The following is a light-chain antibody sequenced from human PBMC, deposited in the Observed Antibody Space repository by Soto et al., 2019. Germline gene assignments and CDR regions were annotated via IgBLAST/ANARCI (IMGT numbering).Light chain of an antibody. CDR3: QQLIGYPYT. Sequence: IQLTQSPSSLSASVGDRVTITCRASQGVSIHLAWYQQKPGTAPKLLIYAASTLQSGVPSRFSGSGSGTEFTLTISSLQPEDFATYHCQQLIGYPYTFGQGTKLQIK. V-gene: IGKV1-9*01. J-gene: IGKJ2*01. CDR1: QGVSIH. CDR2: AAS.